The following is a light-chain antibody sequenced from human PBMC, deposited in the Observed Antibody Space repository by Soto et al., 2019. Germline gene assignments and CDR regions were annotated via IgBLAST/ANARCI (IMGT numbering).Light chain of an antibody. CDR3: AVWDDRRRGWA. CDR2: TND. CDR1: SSNIGSNS. Sequence: QAVVTQPPSAAGTPGQRITISCSGSSSNIGSNSVNWYRQFPGTAPNLLIYTNDQRPSGVPDRFSGSKSGTSASLAIRGLQSEDEADYYCAVWDDRRRGWAFGGGTKVTVL. J-gene: IGLJ3*02. V-gene: IGLV1-44*01.